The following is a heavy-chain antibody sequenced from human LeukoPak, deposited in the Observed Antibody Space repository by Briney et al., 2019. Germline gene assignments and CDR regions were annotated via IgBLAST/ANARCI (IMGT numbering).Heavy chain of an antibody. D-gene: IGHD6-13*01. CDR3: ARKKLVARGYFDY. V-gene: IGHV4-39*01. Sequence: PSETLSLTCTVSGGSLSSSGFYWDWIRQPPGKGLEWIGSIYQSGTTYYNPPLKLRVTIFVDTSKSQFSLKLSSVTAADTAVYYCARKKLVARGYFDYWGQGVLVTVSS. CDR2: IYQSGTT. CDR1: GGSLSSSGFY. J-gene: IGHJ4*02.